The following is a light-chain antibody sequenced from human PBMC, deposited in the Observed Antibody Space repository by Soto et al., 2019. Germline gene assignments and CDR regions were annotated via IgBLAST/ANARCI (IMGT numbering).Light chain of an antibody. CDR3: RSYNITNTRGEVG. J-gene: IGLJ2*01. V-gene: IGLV2-14*01. CDR1: SSDVGGYNY. CDR2: DVT. Sequence: QSVLTQPASVSGSPGQSITISCTGTSSDVGGYNYVSWYQQHPGKAPKLMIYDVTNRPSGVSNRFSGSKSGNTASLTISGLQAEDQAEYYCRSYNITNTRGEVGVGGGTQLHVL.